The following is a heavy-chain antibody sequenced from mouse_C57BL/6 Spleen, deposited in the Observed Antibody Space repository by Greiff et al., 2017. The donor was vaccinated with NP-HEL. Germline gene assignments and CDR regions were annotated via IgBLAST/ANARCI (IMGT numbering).Heavy chain of an antibody. CDR1: GFSLTSYG. D-gene: IGHD4-1*01. CDR2: IWSGGST. V-gene: IGHV2-2*01. J-gene: IGHJ4*01. CDR3: ARANWDYYAMDY. Sequence: VQLVESGPGLVQPSQSLSITCTVSGFSLTSYGVHWVRQSPGQGLEWLGVIWSGGSTDYNAAFISRLSISKDKSKSQVFFKMNSLQADDTAIYYCARANWDYYAMDYWGQGTSVTVSS.